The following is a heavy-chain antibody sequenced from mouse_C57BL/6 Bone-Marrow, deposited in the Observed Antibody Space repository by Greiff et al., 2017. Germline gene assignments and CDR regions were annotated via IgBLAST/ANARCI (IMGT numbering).Heavy chain of an antibody. Sequence: EVQLQQSVAELVRPGASVKLSCTASGFNFKNTSMHWVKQRPEQGLEWIGRIDPANGNTKYAPKFQGKATITADTSSNTAYLQLSSLTSEDTAISYCARDRVVATGFAYWGRGTLVTVSA. CDR1: GFNFKNTS. V-gene: IGHV14-3*01. J-gene: IGHJ3*01. D-gene: IGHD1-1*02. CDR3: ARDRVVATGFAY. CDR2: IDPANGNT.